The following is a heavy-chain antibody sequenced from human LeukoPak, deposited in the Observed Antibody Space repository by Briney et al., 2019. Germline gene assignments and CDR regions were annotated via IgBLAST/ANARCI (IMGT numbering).Heavy chain of an antibody. V-gene: IGHV3-23*01. D-gene: IGHD6-13*01. Sequence: GTLRLSCTASGFTFSSYGMNWVRQAPGKGLEWVSGITGRGEHIFYAGSVKGRFTISRDNSKNTLYLQMNSLRAEDTAVYYCASGYSSSWYQEFPYYYYYMDVWGKGTTVTISS. CDR2: ITGRGEHI. J-gene: IGHJ6*03. CDR3: ASGYSSSWYQEFPYYYYYMDV. CDR1: GFTFSSYG.